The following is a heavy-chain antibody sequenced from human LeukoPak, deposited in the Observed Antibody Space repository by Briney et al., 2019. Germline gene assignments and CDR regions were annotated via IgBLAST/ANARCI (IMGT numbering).Heavy chain of an antibody. CDR1: GFTFSSYM. D-gene: IGHD2-15*01. Sequence: GESLRLSCAASGFTFSSYMMTWVRQAPGKGLEWISYISSGSSTIFYADSVKGRFTISRDNAKNSLYLQMNSLRAEDTAVYYCASDCSGGSLRYWGQGTLVTVSS. V-gene: IGHV3-48*01. CDR2: ISSGSSTI. J-gene: IGHJ4*02. CDR3: ASDCSGGSLRY.